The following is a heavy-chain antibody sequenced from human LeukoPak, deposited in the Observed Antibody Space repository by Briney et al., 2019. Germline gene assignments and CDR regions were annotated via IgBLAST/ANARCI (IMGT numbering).Heavy chain of an antibody. V-gene: IGHV3-7*01. D-gene: IGHD3-3*02. CDR1: GFTFSSYW. J-gene: IGHJ4*02. CDR3: ARYISTGD. CDR2: IKRDGSEK. Sequence: GGSLRLSCAASGFTFSSYWMTWVRQAPGKGLEWVANIKRDGSEKSYVDSVRGRFTISRDNAKNSLYLQMDSLRAEDTAVYYCARYISTGDWGQGTLATVSS.